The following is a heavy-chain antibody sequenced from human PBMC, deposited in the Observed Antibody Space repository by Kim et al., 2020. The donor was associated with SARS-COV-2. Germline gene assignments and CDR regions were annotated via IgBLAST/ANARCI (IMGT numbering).Heavy chain of an antibody. CDR2: INPNSGGT. V-gene: IGHV1-2*02. J-gene: IGHJ4*02. CDR3: ASGLGYCSCTSCYSLDY. CDR1: GYTFTGYY. Sequence: ASVKVSCKASGYTFTGYYMHWVRQAPGQGLEGMGWINPNSGGTNYARKFQGRVTMNRDTSISTAYMALSRLRSDVTAVYYCASGLGYCSCTSCYSLDYWGQGTLVTVSS. D-gene: IGHD2-2*01.